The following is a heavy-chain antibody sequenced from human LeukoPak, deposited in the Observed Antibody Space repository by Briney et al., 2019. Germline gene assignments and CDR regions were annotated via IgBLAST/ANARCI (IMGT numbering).Heavy chain of an antibody. J-gene: IGHJ4*02. CDR3: AREVETFGEFDY. D-gene: IGHD3-10*01. CDR2: ISYDGSNK. V-gene: IGHV3-30*04. CDR1: GFTFSSYA. Sequence: GRTLRLPRAASGFTFSSYAIHWVRQPPGKGLEWVAVISYDGSNKYYADSVKGRFTISRDNSKNTLYLQMNSLRAEDTAVYYCAREVETFGEFDYWGQGTLVTVSS.